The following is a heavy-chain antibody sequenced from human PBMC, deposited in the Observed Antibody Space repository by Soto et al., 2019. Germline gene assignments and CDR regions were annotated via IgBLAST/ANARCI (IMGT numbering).Heavy chain of an antibody. CDR2: ISGSGGST. CDR3: AKGEEPRITMVRGVFY. J-gene: IGHJ4*02. D-gene: IGHD3-10*01. Sequence: PGGSLRLSCAASGFTFSSYAMSWVRQAPGKGLEWVSAISGSGGSTYYADSVKGRFTISRDNSKNTLYLQMNSLRAEDTAVYYCAKGEEPRITMVRGVFYWGQGTLVTVSS. V-gene: IGHV3-23*01. CDR1: GFTFSSYA.